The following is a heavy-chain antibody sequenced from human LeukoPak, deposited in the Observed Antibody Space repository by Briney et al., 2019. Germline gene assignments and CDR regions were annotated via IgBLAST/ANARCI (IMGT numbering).Heavy chain of an antibody. J-gene: IGHJ6*04. CDR3: ARDNFKYGDYLGVDV. D-gene: IGHD4-17*01. V-gene: IGHV3-23*01. Sequence: PGGSLRLSCAVPGITFSNHGMNWVRQAPGKGLEWVSAISGSGGSTYYADSVKGRFTISRDNSKNALYLQMNSLRAEDTAVYYCARDNFKYGDYLGVDVWGKGTTVTVSS. CDR1: GITFSNHG. CDR2: ISGSGGST.